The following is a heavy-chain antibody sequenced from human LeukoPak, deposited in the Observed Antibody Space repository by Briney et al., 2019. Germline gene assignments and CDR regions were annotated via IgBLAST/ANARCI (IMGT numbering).Heavy chain of an antibody. J-gene: IGHJ3*02. CDR2: INPSGGST. CDR1: GYTFTSYY. D-gene: IGHD2-2*02. V-gene: IGHV1-46*01. CDR3: ARDLDIVVVPAAILGYRNAFDI. Sequence: GASVKVSCTASGYTFTSYYMHWVRQAPGQGLEWMGIINPSGGSTSYAQKFQGRVTMTRDTSTSTVYMELSSLRSEDTAVYYCARDLDIVVVPAAILGYRNAFDIWGQGTMVTVSS.